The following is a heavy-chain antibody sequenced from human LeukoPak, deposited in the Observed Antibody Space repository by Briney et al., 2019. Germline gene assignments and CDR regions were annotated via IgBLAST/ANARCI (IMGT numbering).Heavy chain of an antibody. CDR3: GRDLFGVVINTHN. Sequence: GGSLRLSCAASGFTFSSYWMSWVRQAPGKGLEGVANIKQDGSEKYYVDSVKGRFTISRDNAKNSLYLQMNSLRAEDTAVYYCGRDLFGVVINTHNWGQGTLVTVS. CDR1: GFTFSSYW. J-gene: IGHJ4*02. V-gene: IGHV3-7*01. D-gene: IGHD3-3*01. CDR2: IKQDGSEK.